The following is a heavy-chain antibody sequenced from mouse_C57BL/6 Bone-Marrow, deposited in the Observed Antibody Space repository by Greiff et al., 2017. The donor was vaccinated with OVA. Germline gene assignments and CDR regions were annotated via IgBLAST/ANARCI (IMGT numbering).Heavy chain of an antibody. CDR1: GFTFSDYY. V-gene: IGHV5-12*01. CDR2: ISNGGGST. CDR3: ARSEYGNYVRYAMDY. Sequence: DVMLVESGGGLVQPGGSLKLSCAASGFTFSDYYMYWVRQTPEKRLEWVAYISNGGGSTYYPDTVKGRFTISRDNAKNTLYLQMSRLKSEDTAMYYCARSEYGNYVRYAMDYWGQGTSVTVSS. D-gene: IGHD2-1*01. J-gene: IGHJ4*01.